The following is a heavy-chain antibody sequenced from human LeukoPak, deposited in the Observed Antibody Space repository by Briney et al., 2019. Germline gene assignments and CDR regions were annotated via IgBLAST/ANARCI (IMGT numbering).Heavy chain of an antibody. V-gene: IGHV3-30*01. CDR3: ARENLVVPAAIPLNWFDP. D-gene: IGHD2-2*01. CDR2: ISYDGSNK. J-gene: IGHJ5*02. CDR1: GFTFSSYA. Sequence: PGRSLRLSCAASGFTFSSYAMHWVRQAPGKGLEWVAVISYDGSNKYYADSVKGRFTISRDNSKNTLYLQMNSLRAEDTAVYHCARENLVVPAAIPLNWFDPWGQGTLVSVSS.